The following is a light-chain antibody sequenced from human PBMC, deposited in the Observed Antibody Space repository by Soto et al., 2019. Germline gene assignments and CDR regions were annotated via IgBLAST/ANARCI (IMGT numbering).Light chain of an antibody. J-gene: IGKJ4*01. CDR1: QGISSY. CDR2: AAS. Sequence: DIQMTQSPSSVSASVGDRVTITCRASQGISSYLAWYQQKPGKAPNLLIYAASSLQSGVPSRFSGSGSGTDFTLTISSLQPEDFATYYCHQANFFPLTFGGGTKVEIK. CDR3: HQANFFPLT. V-gene: IGKV1-12*01.